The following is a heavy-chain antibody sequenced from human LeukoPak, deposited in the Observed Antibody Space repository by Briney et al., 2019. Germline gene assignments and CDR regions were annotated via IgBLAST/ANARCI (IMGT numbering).Heavy chain of an antibody. V-gene: IGHV3-20*04. CDR2: INWNGGST. Sequence: PGGSLRLSCAASGFTFDDYGMSWVRQAPGKGLEWVSGINWNGGSTGYADSVKGRFTISRDNAKNSLYLQMNSLRAEDTGLYYCARDGGGYCSSTSCSHYYYYYMDVWGKGTTVTVSS. CDR3: ARDGGGYCSSTSCSHYYYYYMDV. J-gene: IGHJ6*03. D-gene: IGHD2-2*01. CDR1: GFTFDDYG.